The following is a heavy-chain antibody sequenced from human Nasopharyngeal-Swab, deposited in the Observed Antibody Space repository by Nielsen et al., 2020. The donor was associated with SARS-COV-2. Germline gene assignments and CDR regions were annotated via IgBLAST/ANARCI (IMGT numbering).Heavy chain of an antibody. CDR2: ISSSSSYI. D-gene: IGHD5-18*01. V-gene: IGHV3-21*01. CDR3: ARYVDTAMVTGDY. CDR1: GFTFSSYS. Sequence: GESLKISCAASGFTFSSYSMNWVRRAPGKGLEWVSSISSSSSYIYYADSVKGRFTISRDNAKNSLYLQMNSLRAEDTAVYYCARYVDTAMVTGDYWGQGTLVTVSS. J-gene: IGHJ4*02.